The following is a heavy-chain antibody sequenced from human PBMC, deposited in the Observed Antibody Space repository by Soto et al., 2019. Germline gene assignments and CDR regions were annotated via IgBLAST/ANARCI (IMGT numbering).Heavy chain of an antibody. V-gene: IGHV4-38-2*01. CDR3: ARASASSMLRGVIIN. CDR2: MYQSGTT. CDR1: GYSISSGYF. D-gene: IGHD3-10*01. J-gene: IGHJ4*02. Sequence: SETLSLTCGVSGYSISSGYFWGWIRQPPGKGLEWIGSMYQSGTTNYSPSLKSRVTILIDESKNQFSLKLTSVTAADTARYYCARASASSMLRGVIINWGQGTLVTVSS.